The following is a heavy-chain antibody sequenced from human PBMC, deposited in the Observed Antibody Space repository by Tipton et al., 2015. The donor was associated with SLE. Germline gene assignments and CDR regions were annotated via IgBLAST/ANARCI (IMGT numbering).Heavy chain of an antibody. Sequence: QLVQSGAEVKKPGASVKVSCKASGFTFTSYGISWVRQAPGQGLEWMGWISAYNGNTDYAQKLQGRVTMTADTSTSTAYMELRSLRSEDTAVYYCAIAVAGTLFFDYWGQGALVTVSS. J-gene: IGHJ4*02. D-gene: IGHD6-19*01. CDR3: AIAVAGTLFFDY. CDR1: GFTFTSYG. CDR2: ISAYNGNT. V-gene: IGHV1-18*01.